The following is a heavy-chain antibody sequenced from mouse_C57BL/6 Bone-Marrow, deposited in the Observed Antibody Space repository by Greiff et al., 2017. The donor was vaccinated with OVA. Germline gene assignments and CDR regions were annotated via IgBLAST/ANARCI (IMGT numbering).Heavy chain of an antibody. CDR1: GYSFTGYF. V-gene: IGHV1-20*01. D-gene: IGHD1-1*01. Sequence: VQLKQSGPELVKPGDSVKISCKASGYSFTGYFMNWVMQSHGKSLEWIGRINPYNGDTFYNQKFKGKATLTVDKSSSTAHMELRSLTSEDSAVYYCARYDYGSSYVEAYWGQGTLVTVSA. J-gene: IGHJ3*01. CDR2: INPYNGDT. CDR3: ARYDYGSSYVEAY.